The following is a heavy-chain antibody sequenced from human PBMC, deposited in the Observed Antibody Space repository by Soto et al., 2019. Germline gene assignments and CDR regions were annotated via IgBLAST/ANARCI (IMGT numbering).Heavy chain of an antibody. D-gene: IGHD6-13*01. V-gene: IGHV4-34*01. CDR1: GGSFSGYY. J-gene: IGHJ4*02. CDR3: AKRQYSSSWNFXH. Sequence: SETLALTCAVYGGSFSGYYWSWIRQPPGKGLEWIGEINHSGSTNYNPSLKSRVTISVDTSKNQFSLKLSSVTAADTAVYYCAKRQYSSSWNFXHWGQGLLVXVSS. CDR2: INHSGST.